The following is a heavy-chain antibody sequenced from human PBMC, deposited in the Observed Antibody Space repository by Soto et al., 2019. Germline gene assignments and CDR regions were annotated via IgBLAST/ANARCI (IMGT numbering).Heavy chain of an antibody. D-gene: IGHD2-15*01. J-gene: IGHJ6*02. CDR1: GDSVSGNSAA. V-gene: IGHV6-1*01. CDR2: TNYRPEWHN. CDR3: ARDHCSGGSCHYYYYGMDV. Sequence: PSQTLSLTCPLPGDSVSGNSAAWNWISQSPPRALEGLGGTNYRPEWHNDYGVFVKSRITINPDTSKNQFSLQLNSVTPEDTAVYYCARDHCSGGSCHYYYYGMDVWGQGTTVTVSS.